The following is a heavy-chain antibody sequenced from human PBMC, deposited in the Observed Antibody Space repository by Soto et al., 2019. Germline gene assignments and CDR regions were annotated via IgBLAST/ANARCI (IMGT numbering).Heavy chain of an antibody. D-gene: IGHD3-16*01. CDR2: IKEDGSEI. CDR1: GFNLRSNW. Sequence: PXVCLRLSCAVWGFNLRSNWMSWVRQAPGKGLEWVASIKEDGSEIYYLQSVRGRFAISRDSAGNALQLAMNYLSAEDTATYFCARDIGLDYVNWGPGTLVTVSS. CDR3: ARDIGLDYVN. V-gene: IGHV3-7*01. J-gene: IGHJ4*02.